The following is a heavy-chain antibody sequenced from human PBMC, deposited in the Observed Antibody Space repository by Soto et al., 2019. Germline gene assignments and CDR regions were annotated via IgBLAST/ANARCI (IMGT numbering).Heavy chain of an antibody. CDR2: VIPLLGIT. CDR1: GVTYSSYT. J-gene: IGHJ6*02. V-gene: IGHV1-69*02. CDR3: ARGGVGAAGGMDV. Sequence: QVQLVQSGAEVKKPGSSVKVSYKASGVTYSSYTVTWVRQAPGHGLEWMGRVIPLLGITNYAQKFQGRVTISADRSTSTAYMELSSLRSEDTAVYYCARGGVGAAGGMDVWGQGTTVSVSS. D-gene: IGHD1-26*01.